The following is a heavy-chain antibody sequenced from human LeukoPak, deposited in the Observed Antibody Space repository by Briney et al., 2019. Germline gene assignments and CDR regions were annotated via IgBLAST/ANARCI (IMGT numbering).Heavy chain of an antibody. CDR1: GGSFSGYY. CDR3: ARAALFKRRDGYNDLAPPDI. J-gene: IGHJ4*02. Sequence: PSETLSLTCAVYGGSFSGYYWSWIRQPPGKGLEWIGEINHSGSTNYNPSLKSRVTISVDTSKNQFSLKLSSVTAADTAVYYCARAALFKRRDGYNDLAPPDIWGQGTLVTVSS. D-gene: IGHD5-12*01. V-gene: IGHV4-34*01. CDR2: INHSGST.